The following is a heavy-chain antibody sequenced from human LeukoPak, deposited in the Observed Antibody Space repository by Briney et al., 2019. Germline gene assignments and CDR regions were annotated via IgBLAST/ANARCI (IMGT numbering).Heavy chain of an antibody. D-gene: IGHD6-13*01. CDR1: GGSISSYY. Sequence: SETLSLTCTVSGGSISSYYWSWIRQPPGKGLEWIGYIYYSGSTNYNPSLKSRVTISVDTSKNQFSLKLSSVTAADTAVYDCAGLGYSSWACDFWGQGPLVTVSS. CDR2: IYYSGST. J-gene: IGHJ4*02. V-gene: IGHV4-59*08. CDR3: AGLGYSSWACDF.